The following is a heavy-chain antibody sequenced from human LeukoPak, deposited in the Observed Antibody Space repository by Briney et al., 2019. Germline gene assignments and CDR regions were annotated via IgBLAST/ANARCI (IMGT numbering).Heavy chain of an antibody. Sequence: SETLSLTCTVSGGSISSYYWSWIRQPAGKGLEWIGRIYTSGSTNYNPSLKSRVTISVDTSKNQFSLKLSSVTAADTAVYYCARGGVYYGSGSYDDYWGQGTLVTVSS. J-gene: IGHJ4*02. CDR1: GGSISSYY. V-gene: IGHV4-4*07. D-gene: IGHD3-10*01. CDR3: ARGGVYYGSGSYDDY. CDR2: IYTSGST.